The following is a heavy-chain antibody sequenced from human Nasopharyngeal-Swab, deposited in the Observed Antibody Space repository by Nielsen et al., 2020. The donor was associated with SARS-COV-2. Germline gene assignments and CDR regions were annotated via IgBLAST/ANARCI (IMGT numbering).Heavy chain of an antibody. CDR1: GGSISSGGYY. J-gene: IGHJ6*02. Sequence: SQTLSLTCTVSGGSISSGGYYWSWLRQHPGKGLEWIGYTYFSRTTHYNPSPKSRVTISVDPSKNQFSLKLSSVTAADTAVYYCARGRRITIFGVVITSYGMDVWGQGTTVTVSS. D-gene: IGHD3-3*01. CDR3: ARGRRITIFGVVITSYGMDV. CDR2: TYFSRTT. V-gene: IGHV4-31*03.